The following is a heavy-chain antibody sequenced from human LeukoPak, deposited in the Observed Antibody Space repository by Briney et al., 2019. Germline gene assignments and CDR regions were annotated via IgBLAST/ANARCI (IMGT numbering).Heavy chain of an antibody. CDR3: ARDRTRDGYNQGRVFDY. CDR1: GFDFSSNW. J-gene: IGHJ4*02. D-gene: IGHD5-24*01. CDR2: ISYDGSNK. V-gene: IGHV3-30-3*01. Sequence: PGGSLRLSCAASGFDFSSNWMHWVRQAPGKGLEWVAVISYDGSNKYYADSVKGRFTISRDNSKNTLFLQMNSLRGEDTAVYYCARDRTRDGYNQGRVFDYWGQGTLVTVSS.